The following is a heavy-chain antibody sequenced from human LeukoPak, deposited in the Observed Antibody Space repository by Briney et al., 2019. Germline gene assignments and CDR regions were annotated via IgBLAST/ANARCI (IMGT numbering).Heavy chain of an antibody. CDR2: IGTAGDT. Sequence: GGSLRLSCAASGFTFSSYDMHWVRQTTGKGLEWVSAIGTAGDTYYLGSVKGRFTISRENAKNSLYLQMDSLTAGDTAMYYCARASGYSFGYTFDYWGQGTLVTVSS. D-gene: IGHD5-18*01. CDR3: ARASGYSFGYTFDY. J-gene: IGHJ4*02. CDR1: GFTFSSYD. V-gene: IGHV3-13*01.